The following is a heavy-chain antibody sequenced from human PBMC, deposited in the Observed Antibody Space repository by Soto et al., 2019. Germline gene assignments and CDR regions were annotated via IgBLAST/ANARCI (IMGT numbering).Heavy chain of an antibody. D-gene: IGHD1-1*01. CDR2: ISAHNGNT. CDR3: ARGGYGDY. CDR1: GYTFTSYG. Sequence: QVHLVQSGAEVKKPGASVKVSCKASGYTFTSYGITWVRQAPGQGLEWMGWISAHNGNTDYAQKLQGRVIVTRDASTSTGYIVRTRLRSDHTSVYSCARGGYGDYWGQGALVTVSS. J-gene: IGHJ4*02. V-gene: IGHV1-18*01.